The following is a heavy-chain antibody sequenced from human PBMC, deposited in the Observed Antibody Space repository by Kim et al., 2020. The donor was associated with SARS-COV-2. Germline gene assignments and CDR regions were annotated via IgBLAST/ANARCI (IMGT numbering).Heavy chain of an antibody. V-gene: IGHV4-39*01. CDR1: GGSISSSSYY. D-gene: IGHD1-7*01. CDR3: ARHGINWNFGT. Sequence: SETLSLTCTVSGGSISSSSYYWGWIRQPPGKGLEWIGSIYYSGSTYYNPSLKSRVTISVDTSKNQFSLKLSSVTAADTAVYYCARHGINWNFGTWGQGTLVTVSS. J-gene: IGHJ5*02. CDR2: IYYSGST.